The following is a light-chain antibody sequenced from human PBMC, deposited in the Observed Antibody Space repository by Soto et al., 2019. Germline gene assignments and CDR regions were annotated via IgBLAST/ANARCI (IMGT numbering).Light chain of an antibody. CDR1: QSVSSN. CDR2: GAS. CDR3: QQYNNWPPWT. V-gene: IGKV3-15*01. J-gene: IGKJ1*01. Sequence: EIVMTQSPATLSVSPGERSTLSCMAIQSVSSNLAWYQQKPCQAPRLLIYGASTRATGIPARFSGSGSGTEFTLTISSLQYEDFAAYYCQQYNNWPPWTFGQGTKVDI.